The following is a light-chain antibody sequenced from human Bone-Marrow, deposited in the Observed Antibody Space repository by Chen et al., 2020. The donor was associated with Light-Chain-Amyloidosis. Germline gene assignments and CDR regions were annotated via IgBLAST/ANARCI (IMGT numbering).Light chain of an antibody. CDR3: SAWDDSLSAVV. CDR2: RTN. V-gene: IGLV1-47*01. CDR1: SSNIGRNY. Sequence: QSVLTQPPSASGTPGQRVTISCSGTSSNIGRNYIYWYQPFPGTAPKLLIYRTNQRPSGVPDRFSGAKSGTSASLAISGLRPEDEADYYCSAWDDSLSAVVFGGGTKLTVL. J-gene: IGLJ2*01.